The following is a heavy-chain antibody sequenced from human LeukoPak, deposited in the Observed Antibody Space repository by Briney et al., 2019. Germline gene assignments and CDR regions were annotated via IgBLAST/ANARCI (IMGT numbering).Heavy chain of an antibody. V-gene: IGHV3-48*01. J-gene: IGHJ4*02. D-gene: IGHD2-2*01. Sequence: GGSLRLSCAASGFTFSSYSMNWVRQAPGKGLEWVSYISSSSSTIYYADSVKGRFTISRDNAKNSLYLQMNSLRAEDTAVYYCARLPQYHMSYYYFDYWGQGTLVVVSS. CDR2: ISSSSSTI. CDR3: ARLPQYHMSYYYFDY. CDR1: GFTFSSYS.